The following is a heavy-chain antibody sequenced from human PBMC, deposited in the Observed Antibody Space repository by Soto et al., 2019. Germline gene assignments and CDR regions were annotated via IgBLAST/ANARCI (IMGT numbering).Heavy chain of an antibody. CDR1: GYTFTSYG. Sequence: ASVEDSGKASGYTFTSYGISWVRQAPGQGLEWMGWISAYNGNTNYAQKLQGRVTMTTDTSTSTAYMELRSLRSDDTAVYYCARVHYYDSSCYYYVVGPVTYYFDDWGQVTLVTV. CDR2: ISAYNGNT. V-gene: IGHV1-18*01. D-gene: IGHD3-22*01. CDR3: ARVHYYDSSCYYYVVGPVTYYFDD. J-gene: IGHJ4*02.